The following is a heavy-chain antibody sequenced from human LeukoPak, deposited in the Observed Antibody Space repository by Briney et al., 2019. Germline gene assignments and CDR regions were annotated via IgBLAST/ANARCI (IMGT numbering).Heavy chain of an antibody. CDR1: GGSIRSYY. V-gene: IGHV4-59*08. J-gene: IGHJ4*02. D-gene: IGHD5-12*01. CDR3: ARHSSGYDSGYYFDY. Sequence: SETLSLTCTVSGGSIRSYYWSWIRQSPGKGLEWIGYVYYSGSTNYNPSLKSRVTMSVDTSKNQFSLKLSSVTAADTAVYYCARHSSGYDSGYYFDYWGQGTLITVSS. CDR2: VYYSGST.